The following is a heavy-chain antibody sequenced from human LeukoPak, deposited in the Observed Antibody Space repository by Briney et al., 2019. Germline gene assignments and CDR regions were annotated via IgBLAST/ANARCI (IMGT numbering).Heavy chain of an antibody. J-gene: IGHJ4*02. V-gene: IGHV3-48*03. CDR2: ISSSGNRI. CDR1: GFTFSSYE. CDR3: ARSTLERHGEIDY. D-gene: IGHD1-1*01. Sequence: GGSLRLSGVASGFTFSSYEMNWVRQAPGKGLEWVSYISSSGNRIYYADSVKGRFTISRDNAKNSLYLQMNSLRAEDTAVYYCARSTLERHGEIDYWGQGTLVTVSS.